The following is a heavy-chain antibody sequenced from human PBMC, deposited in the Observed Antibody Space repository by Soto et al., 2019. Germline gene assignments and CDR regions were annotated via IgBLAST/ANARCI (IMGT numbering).Heavy chain of an antibody. J-gene: IGHJ6*02. CDR3: ARDGWFGEFLYDYYGMDV. CDR1: GGSISSSSYY. D-gene: IGHD3-10*01. V-gene: IGHV4-39*01. Sequence: QLQLQESGPGLVKPSETLSLTCTVSGGSISSSSYYWGWIRQPPGKGLEWIGSIYYSGSTYYNPSLKSRVTISVDTSKNQFSLKLSSVTAADTAVYYCARDGWFGEFLYDYYGMDVWGQGTTVTVSS. CDR2: IYYSGST.